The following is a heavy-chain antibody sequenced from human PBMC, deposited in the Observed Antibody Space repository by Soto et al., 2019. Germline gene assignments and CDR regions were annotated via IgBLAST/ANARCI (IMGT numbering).Heavy chain of an antibody. CDR3: ARAPVTMIGGVTIDSFDI. CDR1: GASISNDY. CDR2: IYNGGSP. V-gene: IGHV4-59*12. J-gene: IGHJ3*02. D-gene: IGHD3-10*01. Sequence: SETLSLTCTVSGASISNDYWSWIRQPPGKRLEYIGFIYNGGSPNYNPSLESRLTISPDTSQSQFSLKVDSVTAADTAVYYCARAPVTMIGGVTIDSFDIWGQGTMVTVSS.